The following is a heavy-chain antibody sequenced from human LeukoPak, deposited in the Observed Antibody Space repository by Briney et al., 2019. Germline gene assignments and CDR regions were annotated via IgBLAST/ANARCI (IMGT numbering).Heavy chain of an antibody. CDR2: ISAGGITT. CDR1: GFTFGSYS. CDR3: AKARNYGITGFDY. J-gene: IGHJ4*02. D-gene: IGHD4-11*01. V-gene: IGHV3-23*01. Sequence: GGSLRLSCAAFGFTFGSYSMSWVRQAPGKGLEWVSVISAGGITTYYADSVKGRFTISRDNSKNTLYLQMNSLRAEDTAVYYCAKARNYGITGFDYWGQGTLVTVSS.